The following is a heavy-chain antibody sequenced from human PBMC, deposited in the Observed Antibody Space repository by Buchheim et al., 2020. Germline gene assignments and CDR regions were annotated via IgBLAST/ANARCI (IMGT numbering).Heavy chain of an antibody. CDR2: ISSSSSTI. CDR3: ARDNLDPKRYYYGMDV. CDR1: GFTFSSYS. V-gene: IGHV3-48*01. J-gene: IGHJ6*02. D-gene: IGHD3-9*01. Sequence: EVQLVESGGGLVQPGGSLRLSCAASGFTFSSYSMHWVRQAPGKGLEWVSYISSSSSTIYYADSVKGRFTISRDNAKNSLYLQMNSLRAEDTAVYYCARDNLDPKRYYYGMDVWGQGTT.